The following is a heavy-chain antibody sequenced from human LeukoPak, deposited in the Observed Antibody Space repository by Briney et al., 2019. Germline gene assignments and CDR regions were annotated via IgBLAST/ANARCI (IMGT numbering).Heavy chain of an antibody. CDR2: ISTTSNSI. CDR3: ARGTHSSSWTYYYYGMDV. CDR1: GFTLRSYW. J-gene: IGHJ6*02. D-gene: IGHD6-13*01. Sequence: GGSLRLSCAASGFTLRSYWMNWVRQAPGKGPEWLSYISTTSNSIYYADSVKGRFTISRDNAKNSLYLQMNSLRAEDTAVYYCARGTHSSSWTYYYYGMDVWGQGTTVTVSS. V-gene: IGHV3-48*04.